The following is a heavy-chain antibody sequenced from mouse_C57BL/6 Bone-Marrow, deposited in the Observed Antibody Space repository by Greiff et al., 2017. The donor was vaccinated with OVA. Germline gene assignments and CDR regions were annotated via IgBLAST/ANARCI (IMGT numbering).Heavy chain of an antibody. D-gene: IGHD2-4*01. Sequence: QVQLQQPGAELVKPGASVKLSCKASGYTFTSYWMHWVKQRPGQGLEWIGMIHPNSGSTNYNEKFKSKATLTVDKSSSTAYMQLSSLTSEDSAVYDCASGGYDYDGAGDYAMDYWGQGTSVTVSS. CDR2: IHPNSGST. V-gene: IGHV1-64*01. CDR3: ASGGYDYDGAGDYAMDY. J-gene: IGHJ4*01. CDR1: GYTFTSYW.